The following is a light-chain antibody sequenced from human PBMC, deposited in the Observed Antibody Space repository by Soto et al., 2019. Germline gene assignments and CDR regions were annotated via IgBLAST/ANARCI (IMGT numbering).Light chain of an antibody. CDR3: QQYNSYCT. J-gene: IGKJ1*01. Sequence: EIQMTQSPSTLSASVGDRVTITCRASQSISSWLAWYQQQPGKAPKILIYDASSLESGVPSRFRGSGSGTDFTPTVRSLQPEEFATYDCQQYNSYCTFCQVTKVDIK. CDR1: QSISSW. V-gene: IGKV1-5*01. CDR2: DAS.